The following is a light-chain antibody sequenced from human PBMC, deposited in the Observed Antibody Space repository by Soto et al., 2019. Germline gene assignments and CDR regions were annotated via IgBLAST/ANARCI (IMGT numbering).Light chain of an antibody. V-gene: IGKV3-20*01. CDR3: HQYGNSPLT. Sequence: ETVLTQSPGTLSLSPGDRATLSCRASQNVYSNFVGWYQQRPGQGPRLLIYGTSTRATDIPDRFSGSGSGTDFTLPISGLAPDDFAVYFCHQYGNSPLTFGPGTKV. CDR1: QNVYSNF. CDR2: GTS. J-gene: IGKJ3*01.